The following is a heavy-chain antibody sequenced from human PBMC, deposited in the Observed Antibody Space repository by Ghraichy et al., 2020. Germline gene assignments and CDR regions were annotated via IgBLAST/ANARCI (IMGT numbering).Heavy chain of an antibody. V-gene: IGHV4-34*01. CDR3: ARKPKEALGGWGYPYYYGLDV. CDR2: FYHRGGS. J-gene: IGHJ6*02. CDR1: GGSFSNYD. Sequence: SETLSLTCAVYGGSFSNYDWTWIRQPPGKGPEWIGEFYHRGGSNYNPSLAGRVTISVDTSKNQFSLKLTSLTAADTAIYYCARKPKEALGGWGYPYYYGLDVWGQGTAVTVSS. D-gene: IGHD3-16*01.